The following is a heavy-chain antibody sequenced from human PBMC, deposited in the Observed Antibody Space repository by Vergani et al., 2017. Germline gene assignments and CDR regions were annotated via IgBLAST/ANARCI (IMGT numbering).Heavy chain of an antibody. CDR3: ARVGGTPREYDFWSGYFRRELDYYYMDV. V-gene: IGHV4-30-4*08. J-gene: IGHJ6*03. D-gene: IGHD3-3*01. Sequence: QVQLQESGPGLVKPSQTLSLTCTVSGGSISSGDYYWSWIRQPPGKGLEWIGYIYYSGRTYYNPSLKSRVTISVDTSKNQFALKLSSVTAADTAVYYCARVGGTPREYDFWSGYFRRELDYYYMDVWGKGTTVTVSS. CDR1: GGSISSGDYY. CDR2: IYYSGRT.